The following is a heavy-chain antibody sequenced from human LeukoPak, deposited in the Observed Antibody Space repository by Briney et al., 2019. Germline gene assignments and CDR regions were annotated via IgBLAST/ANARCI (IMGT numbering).Heavy chain of an antibody. J-gene: IGHJ4*02. D-gene: IGHD3-22*01. CDR3: ARGYYYDSSGN. CDR2: IYYSGST. V-gene: IGHV4-59*01. Sequence: SETLSLTCTVSGGSISSYYWSWIRQPPGKGLEWIGYIYYSGSTNYNPSLKSRVTISVDTSKNQFSLKLSSVTAADTAVYYCARGYYYDSSGNWGKGTLVTVSS. CDR1: GGSISSYY.